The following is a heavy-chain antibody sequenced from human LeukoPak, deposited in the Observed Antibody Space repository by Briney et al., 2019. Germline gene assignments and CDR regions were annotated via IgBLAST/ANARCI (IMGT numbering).Heavy chain of an antibody. CDR2: ISESGGTT. Sequence: GGSLRLSCAASGFRFRNYAMSWVRQAPGKGLEWVSAISESGGTTHYADSVKGRFTISRDNAKNSLYLQMNSLRAEDTAVYFCAREISHGDYPSGDAFDNWGQGTMVTVSS. CDR1: GFRFRNYA. CDR3: AREISHGDYPSGDAFDN. V-gene: IGHV3-23*01. J-gene: IGHJ3*02. D-gene: IGHD4-17*01.